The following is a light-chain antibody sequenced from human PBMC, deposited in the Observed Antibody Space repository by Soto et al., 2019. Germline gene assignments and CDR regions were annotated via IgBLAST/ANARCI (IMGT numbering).Light chain of an antibody. CDR2: GAS. V-gene: IGKV3-15*01. CDR3: KKYKNLPTLT. CDR1: QSVSSN. J-gene: IGKJ4*01. Sequence: EIVMTQSPATLSVSPGERATLSCRASQSVSSNLAWYQQKAGQAPRIINYGASTRATGIPARFSVSGYGTDFTLTISSLQSEDFAGYYCKKYKNLPTLTFGGGTKVENK.